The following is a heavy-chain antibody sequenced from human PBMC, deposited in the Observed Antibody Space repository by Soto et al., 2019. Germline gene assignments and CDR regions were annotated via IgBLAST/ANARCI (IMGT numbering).Heavy chain of an antibody. J-gene: IGHJ4*02. V-gene: IGHV4-31*01. CDR1: GDSIMRDSYY. D-gene: IGHD1-26*01. CDR2: IYYSGTT. CDR3: ASGFDRGKFYPFES. Sequence: QVQLQESGPGLVKPSQTLSLTCTVSGDSIMRDSYYWNWIRQHPGKGLERIGYIYYSGTTAYNPSPQTPAPPPPDASPHQSSRTLSSVTAADTAVYYCASGFDRGKFYPFESWGQGTQVTVSS.